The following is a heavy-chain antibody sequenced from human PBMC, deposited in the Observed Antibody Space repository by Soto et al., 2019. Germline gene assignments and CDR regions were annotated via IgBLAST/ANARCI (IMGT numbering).Heavy chain of an antibody. D-gene: IGHD3-10*01. V-gene: IGHV3-33*01. CDR2: IWYDGSKK. J-gene: IGHJ6*02. Sequence: GGSLRLSCTASGFTFSIYGMHWVRQAPGKGLEWVAVIWYDGSKKYYADSVKGRFTISRDNSKNTLYLQMNSLRAEDTAVYYCARIIDYYYGMDVWGQGTTVTVSS. CDR1: GFTFSIYG. CDR3: ARIIDYYYGMDV.